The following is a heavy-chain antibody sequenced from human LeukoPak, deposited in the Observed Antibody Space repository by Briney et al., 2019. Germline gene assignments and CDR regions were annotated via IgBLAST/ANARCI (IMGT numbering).Heavy chain of an antibody. CDR2: IYYSGST. Sequence: SETLSLTCTVSGGSISSSSYYWGWIRQPPGKGLEWIGSIYYSGSTYYNPSLKSRVTISVDTSKNQFSPKLSSVTAADTAVYYCARRGRYYFDYWGQGTLVTVSS. CDR1: GGSISSSSYY. CDR3: ARRGRYYFDY. V-gene: IGHV4-39*01. J-gene: IGHJ4*02.